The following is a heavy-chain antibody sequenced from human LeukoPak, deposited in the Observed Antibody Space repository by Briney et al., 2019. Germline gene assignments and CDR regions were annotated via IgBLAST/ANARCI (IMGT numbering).Heavy chain of an antibody. CDR2: IYNSGTT. D-gene: IGHD1-7*01. CDR3: ARSITGTFGYYYYGMDV. Sequence: SSETLSLTCAVSGGSIRNSSFYWGWIRQPPGKGLEWIASIYNSGTTYYNPSLKSRVTISVDTSKNQFSLKLSSVTAADTAVYYCARSITGTFGYYYYGMDVWGQGTTVTVSS. V-gene: IGHV4-39*07. CDR1: GGSIRNSSFY. J-gene: IGHJ6*02.